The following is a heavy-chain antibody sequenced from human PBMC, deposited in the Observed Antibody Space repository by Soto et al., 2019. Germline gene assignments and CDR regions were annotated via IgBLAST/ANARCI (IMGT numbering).Heavy chain of an antibody. CDR1: GDSVSSNSAA. J-gene: IGHJ4*02. Sequence: SQTLSLTCAISGDSVSSNSAAWTWIRQSPSRGLEWLGRTYYRSKWYNDYAVSVKSRITINPDTSKNQFSLQLNSVTPEDTAVYYCARGYDYVWGSYPPVYYFDYWGQGTLVTVSS. V-gene: IGHV6-1*01. CDR3: ARGYDYVWGSYPPVYYFDY. D-gene: IGHD3-16*02. CDR2: TYYRSKWYN.